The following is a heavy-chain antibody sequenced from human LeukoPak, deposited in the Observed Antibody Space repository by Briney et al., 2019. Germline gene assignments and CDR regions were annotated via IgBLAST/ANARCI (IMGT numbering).Heavy chain of an antibody. Sequence: GGSLRLSCAASRFTFSSYSMNWVRQAPGKGLEWVSYISAISSSSTYYADSVKGRFTISRDNAKNSLYLQMNSLRAEDTAVYYCAELGITMIGGVWGKGTTVTISS. V-gene: IGHV3-48*04. J-gene: IGHJ6*04. CDR3: AELGITMIGGV. D-gene: IGHD3-10*02. CDR1: RFTFSSYS. CDR2: ISAISSSST.